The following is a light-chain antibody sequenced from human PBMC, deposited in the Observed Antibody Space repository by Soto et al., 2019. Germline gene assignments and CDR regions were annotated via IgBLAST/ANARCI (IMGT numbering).Light chain of an antibody. CDR3: QSYDSSLSAVV. V-gene: IGLV1-40*01. J-gene: IGLJ2*01. CDR2: GNS. Sequence: QSVLTQPPSVSGAPGQRVTISCTGSSSNIGAGYDVHWYQQLPGTAPKLLIYGNSNRPSGVPDRFSGSKSGTSASLAITGLRAEDEADYYCQSYDSSLSAVVFGGGTKLPAL. CDR1: SSNIGAGYD.